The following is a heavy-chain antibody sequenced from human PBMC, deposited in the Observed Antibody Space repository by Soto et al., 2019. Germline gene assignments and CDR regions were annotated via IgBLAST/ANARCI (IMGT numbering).Heavy chain of an antibody. J-gene: IGHJ3*02. CDR1: GFTFSSYA. D-gene: IGHD6-13*01. V-gene: IGHV3-23*01. CDR2: ISGSGGST. CDR3: AKDHNLKQQLVFNAFDI. Sequence: PGGSLRLSCAAPGFTFSSYAMSWVRQAPGKGLEWVSAISGSGGSTYYADSVKGRFTISRDNSKNTLYLQMNSLRAEDTAVYYCAKDHNLKQQLVFNAFDIWGQETMVTVSS.